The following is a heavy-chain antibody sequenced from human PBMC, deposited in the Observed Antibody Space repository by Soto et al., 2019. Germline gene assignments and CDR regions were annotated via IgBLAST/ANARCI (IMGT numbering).Heavy chain of an antibody. J-gene: IGHJ6*02. D-gene: IGHD3-10*01. Sequence: SETLSLTCTVSGGSSSDYYWIWVRQPAGKGLEWIGHIYSSGSTKYNPSLKGRVTMSLDTSKNQFSLKLTSVTAADTAVYYCTRGRGNYYYYGMDVWGQGTTVTVSS. V-gene: IGHV4-4*07. CDR2: IYSSGST. CDR1: GGSSSDYY. CDR3: TRGRGNYYYYGMDV.